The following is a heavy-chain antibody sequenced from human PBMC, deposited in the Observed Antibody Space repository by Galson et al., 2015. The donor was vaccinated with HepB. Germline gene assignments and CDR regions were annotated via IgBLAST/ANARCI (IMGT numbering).Heavy chain of an antibody. CDR1: GYTFTGYY. J-gene: IGHJ6*03. CDR2: INPNSGGT. V-gene: IGHV1-2*02. CDR3: ASRATGFNYYYHYMDV. D-gene: IGHD3-9*01. Sequence: SVKVSCKASGYTFTGYYMHWVRQAPGQGLEWMGWINPNSGGTNYAQKFQGRVTMTRDTSISTAYMELSRLRSDDTAVYYCASRATGFNYYYHYMDVWGKGTTVTVSS.